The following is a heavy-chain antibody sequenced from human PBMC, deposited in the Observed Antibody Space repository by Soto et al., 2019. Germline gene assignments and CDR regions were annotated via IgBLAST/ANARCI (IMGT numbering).Heavy chain of an antibody. J-gene: IGHJ5*02. CDR1: GGTFSSYA. D-gene: IGHD4-4*01. CDR2: IIPIFGTA. Sequence: QVQLVQSGAEVKKPGSSVKVSCKASGGTFSSYAISWVRQAPGQGLEWMGGIIPIFGTANYAQKFQGRVTITADESTSTGYMELSSPRSEDTAVYYCARVLQSVMTTVTGWFDPWGQGTLVTVSS. V-gene: IGHV1-69*12. CDR3: ARVLQSVMTTVTGWFDP.